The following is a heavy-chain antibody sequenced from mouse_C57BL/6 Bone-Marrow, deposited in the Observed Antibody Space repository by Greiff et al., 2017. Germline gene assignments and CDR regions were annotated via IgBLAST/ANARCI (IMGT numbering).Heavy chain of an antibody. V-gene: IGHV1-15*01. CDR3: TSRLLRFNWYFDV. J-gene: IGHJ1*03. CDR1: GYTSTDYE. Sequence: QVQLQQSGAELVRPGASVTLSCKASGYTSTDYEMHWVKQTPVHGLEWIGAFDPETGGTASKQKFKGKAILTADKSSSTADMELRSLTSEDSAVYYCTSRLLRFNWYFDVWGTGTTVTVSS. D-gene: IGHD1-1*01. CDR2: FDPETGGT.